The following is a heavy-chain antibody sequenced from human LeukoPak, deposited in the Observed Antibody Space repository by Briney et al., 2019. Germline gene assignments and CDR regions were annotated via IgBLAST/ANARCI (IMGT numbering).Heavy chain of an antibody. CDR1: GFTFSNW. V-gene: IGHV3-74*01. CDR3: ATSRTFDY. J-gene: IGHJ4*02. Sequence: PGGSLRLSCAASGFTFSNWMHWVRQAPGKGLVGVSRIKSDGSSTSYADSVKGRFTISRDNAKNTVYLQMNSPRAEDTAVYYCATSRTFDYWGQGTLVTVSS. CDR2: IKSDGSST.